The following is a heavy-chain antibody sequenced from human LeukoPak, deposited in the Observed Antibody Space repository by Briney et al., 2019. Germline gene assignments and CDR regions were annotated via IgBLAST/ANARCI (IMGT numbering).Heavy chain of an antibody. D-gene: IGHD2-15*01. CDR2: TKSKTDGGTA. CDR3: AAFAAGG. CDR1: GFTFSSAW. J-gene: IGHJ4*02. Sequence: GGSLRLSCAASGFTFSSAWTSWVRQAPGKGLEWVGRTKSKTDGGTADYAAPVKGRITISRDDSNNTLDLQMNSLETEDTAVYYCAAFAAGGWGQGTLVTVSS. V-gene: IGHV3-15*01.